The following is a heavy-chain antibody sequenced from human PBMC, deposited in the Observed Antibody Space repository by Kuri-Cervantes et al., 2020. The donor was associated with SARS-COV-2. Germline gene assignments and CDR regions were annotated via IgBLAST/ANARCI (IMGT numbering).Heavy chain of an antibody. CDR3: ARVFPYSSGWSSLGNYGMDV. CDR1: GDSVSSNNAA. CDR2: TYYRSKWYN. D-gene: IGHD6-19*01. V-gene: IGHV6-1*01. J-gene: IGHJ6*02. Sequence: SETLSLTCAISGDSVSSNNAAWYWIRQSPSRGLEWQGRTYYRSKWYNDYAVSVKSRITINPDTSKNQFSLQLNSVTPEDTAVYYCARVFPYSSGWSSLGNYGMDVWGQGTTVTVSS.